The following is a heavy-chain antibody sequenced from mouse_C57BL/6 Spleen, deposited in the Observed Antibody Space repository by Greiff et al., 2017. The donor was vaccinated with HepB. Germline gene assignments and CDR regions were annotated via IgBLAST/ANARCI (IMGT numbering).Heavy chain of an antibody. J-gene: IGHJ3*01. CDR3: ARTAFDYAWFAY. Sequence: QVTLKVSGPGILQSSQTLSLTCSFSGFSLSTSGMGVSWIRQPSGKGLEWLAHIYWDDDKRYNPSLKSRLTISKDTSRNQVFLKITSVDTADTATYYCARTAFDYAWFAYWGQGTLVTVSA. D-gene: IGHD2-4*01. V-gene: IGHV8-12*01. CDR1: GFSLSTSGMG. CDR2: IYWDDDK.